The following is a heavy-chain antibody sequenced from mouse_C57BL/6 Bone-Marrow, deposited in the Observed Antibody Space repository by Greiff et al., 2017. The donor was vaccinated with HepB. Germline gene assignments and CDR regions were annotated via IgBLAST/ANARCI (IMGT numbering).Heavy chain of an antibody. J-gene: IGHJ1*03. CDR3: ARQIYYGSSRGFDV. CDR2: IYPSDSET. CDR1: GYTFTSYW. Sequence: VQLQQPGAELVRPGSSVKLSCKASGYTFTSYWMDWVKQRPGQGLEWIGNIYPSDSETHYNQKFKDKATLTVDKSSSTAYMQLSSLTSEDSAVYYCARQIYYGSSRGFDVWGTGTTVTVSS. V-gene: IGHV1-61*01. D-gene: IGHD1-1*01.